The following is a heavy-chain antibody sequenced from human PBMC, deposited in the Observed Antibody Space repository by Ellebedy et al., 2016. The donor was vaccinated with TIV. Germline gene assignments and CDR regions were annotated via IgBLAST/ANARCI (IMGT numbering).Heavy chain of an antibody. V-gene: IGHV4-34*01. CDR3: ARGFYRRPYYFYYGLDV. CDR1: GGSFSHYY. D-gene: IGHD2/OR15-2a*01. Sequence: MPSETLSLTCAVYGGSFSHYYWSWIRQPPGKGLEWIGEINHSETTNYNPSLKSRVTISVDTSKNQVSLNLSSVTAADTAVYYCARGFYRRPYYFYYGLDVWGQGTTVTVSS. CDR2: INHSETT. J-gene: IGHJ6*02.